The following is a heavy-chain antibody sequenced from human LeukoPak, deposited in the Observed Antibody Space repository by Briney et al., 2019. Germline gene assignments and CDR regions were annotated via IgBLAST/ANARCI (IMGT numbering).Heavy chain of an antibody. CDR3: TRDTSQDLPYSSSSRSDY. V-gene: IGHV3-49*04. D-gene: IGHD6-6*01. CDR1: GFTFGDYA. J-gene: IGHJ4*02. Sequence: GGSLRLSCTASGFTFGDYAMSWVRQAPGKGLEWVGFIRSKAYGGTTEYAASVKGRFTISRDDSKSIAYLQMNSLKTEDTAVYYCTRDTSQDLPYSSSSRSDYWGQGTLVTVSS. CDR2: IRSKAYGGTT.